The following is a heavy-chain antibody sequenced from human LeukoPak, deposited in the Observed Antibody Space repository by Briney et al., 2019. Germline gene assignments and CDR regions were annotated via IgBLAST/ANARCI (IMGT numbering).Heavy chain of an antibody. V-gene: IGHV4-59*01. Sequence: PSETLSLICTVSGDSITPFYWSWIRQSPGKGLEWIGYISDSGSTKYNPSLESRATISLDTSKSQFSLKLTSVTAADTAIYYCARAGGYSGYASNWGQGTLVTVSS. CDR1: GDSITPFY. D-gene: IGHD5-12*01. CDR2: ISDSGST. CDR3: ARAGGYSGYASN. J-gene: IGHJ4*02.